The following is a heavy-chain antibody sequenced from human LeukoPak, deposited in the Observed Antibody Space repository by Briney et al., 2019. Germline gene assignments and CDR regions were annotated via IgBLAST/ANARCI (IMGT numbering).Heavy chain of an antibody. J-gene: IGHJ4*02. V-gene: IGHV4-39*07. CDR2: IYYSGST. CDR3: ARTYYYDSSFDY. D-gene: IGHD3-22*01. CDR1: GGSISSSSYY. Sequence: SETLSLTCTVSGGSISSSSYYWGWIRQPPGKGLEWIGSIYYSGSTYYNPSLKSRVTISVDTSKNQFSPKLSSVTAADTAVYYCARTYYYDSSFDYWGQGTLVTVSS.